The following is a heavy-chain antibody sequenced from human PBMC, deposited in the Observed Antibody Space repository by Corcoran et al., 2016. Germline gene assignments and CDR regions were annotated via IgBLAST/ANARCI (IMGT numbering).Heavy chain of an antibody. J-gene: IGHJ6*02. D-gene: IGHD1-26*01. Sequence: QVQLVESGGGVVQPGRSRRLSCAASGFSFSIYGVHWVRQAPGKGLEWVAIISYDGSNKYYADSVKGRFTISRDNSKNTLYLQMNSLTAEDTAGYYCAKDRGAGWGLVPYGMDVWGQGTKVTVSS. CDR3: AKDRGAGWGLVPYGMDV. CDR2: ISYDGSNK. V-gene: IGHV3-30*18. CDR1: GFSFSIYG.